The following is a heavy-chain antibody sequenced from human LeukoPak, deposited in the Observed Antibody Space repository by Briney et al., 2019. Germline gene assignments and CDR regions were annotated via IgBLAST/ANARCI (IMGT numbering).Heavy chain of an antibody. CDR2: ISGSGGST. CDR3: AALAEYSSGWFIG. J-gene: IGHJ4*02. CDR1: GFTFSSYA. V-gene: IGHV3-23*01. D-gene: IGHD6-19*01. Sequence: GALRLSCAASGFTFSSYAMSWVRQAPGKGLEWVSAISGSGGSTYYADSVKGRFTISRDNSKNTLYLQMNSLRAEDTAVYYCAALAEYSSGWFIGWGQGTLVTVSS.